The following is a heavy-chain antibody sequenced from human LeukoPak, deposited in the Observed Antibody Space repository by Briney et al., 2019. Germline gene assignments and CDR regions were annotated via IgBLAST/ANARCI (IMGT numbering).Heavy chain of an antibody. CDR1: GFTFSSYG. D-gene: IGHD2-2*01. J-gene: IGHJ5*02. Sequence: GRSLRLSCAASGFTFSSYGMQWVRQAPGKGLEWVAVIWYDGSNKYYADSVKGRFTISRDNSKNTLYLQMNSLRAEDTAVYYCARDPAEYQLPRGWFDPWGQGTLVTVSS. CDR3: ARDPAEYQLPRGWFDP. V-gene: IGHV3-33*01. CDR2: IWYDGSNK.